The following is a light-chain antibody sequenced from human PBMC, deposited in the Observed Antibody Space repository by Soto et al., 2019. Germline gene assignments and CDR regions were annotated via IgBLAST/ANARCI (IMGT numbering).Light chain of an antibody. V-gene: IGKV1-8*01. CDR1: HRVSSY. J-gene: IGKJ4*01. Sequence: MTQSPATLSVSPGERATLSCRASHRVSSYLAWYQQKPGKAPELLIYAASTLQSGVPSRFSGSGSGTDFTLTISCLQSEDFATYYCQQYYSFPLTFGGGTKVDI. CDR3: QQYYSFPLT. CDR2: AAS.